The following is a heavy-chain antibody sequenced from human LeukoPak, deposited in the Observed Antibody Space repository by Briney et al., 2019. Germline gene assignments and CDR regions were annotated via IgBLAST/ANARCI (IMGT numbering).Heavy chain of an antibody. D-gene: IGHD1-26*01. V-gene: IGHV3-30-3*01. CDR2: ISYDENFK. CDR3: ARVQWELLYPDY. J-gene: IGHJ4*02. CDR1: GFTFSSYA. Sequence: GGSLRLSCAASGFTFSSYAMLWVRQAPGKGLEWVALISYDENFKYYVDSVKGRFTISRDNSKNTLYLQMNSLRAEDTGVYYCARVQWELLYPDYWGQGTLVTVSS.